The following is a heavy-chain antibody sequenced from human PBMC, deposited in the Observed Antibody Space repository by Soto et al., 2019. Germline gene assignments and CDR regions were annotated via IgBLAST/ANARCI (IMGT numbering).Heavy chain of an antibody. CDR1: GGSITSDYSC. D-gene: IGHD7-27*01. V-gene: IGHV4-30-4*01. J-gene: IGHJ4*02. CDR2: IFDSGTT. CDR3: ARGPSGDKVHY. Sequence: QVQLQESGPGLVKPSQTLSLTCTVSGGSITSDYSCWSWIRQPPGEGLEWIGHIFDSGTTYTNPSLRSQVAISLDTSKTHFSLTLCSVTAADTAVYYCARGPSGDKVHYWGQGALVTVSS.